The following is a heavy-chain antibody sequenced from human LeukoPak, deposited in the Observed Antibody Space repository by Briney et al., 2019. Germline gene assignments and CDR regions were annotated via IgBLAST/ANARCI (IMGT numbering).Heavy chain of an antibody. CDR3: ARDAGYSYGYLFDY. CDR2: IWYDGSNK. J-gene: IGHJ4*02. CDR1: GSTFSSYG. D-gene: IGHD5-18*01. V-gene: IGHV3-33*01. Sequence: GRSLRLSCAASGSTFSSYGMHWVRQAPGKGLEWVAVIWYDGSNKYYADSVKGRFTIPRDNSKNTLYLQMNSLRAEDTAVYYCARDAGYSYGYLFDYWGQGTLVTVSS.